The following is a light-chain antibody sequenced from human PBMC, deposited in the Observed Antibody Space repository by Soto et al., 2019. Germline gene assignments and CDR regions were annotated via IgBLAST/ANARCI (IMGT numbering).Light chain of an antibody. V-gene: IGKV1-6*02. J-gene: IGKJ1*01. Sequence: AIQMTQYPSSLSASVGDKVTISSVAIQSIGNALGWYQQKPGKTPKVLIYGASNLQSGVPPRFSGSGSGTDFTLAISSLQPEDSATYYCLQDINYPWTFGQGTKVDI. CDR1: QSIGNA. CDR2: GAS. CDR3: LQDINYPWT.